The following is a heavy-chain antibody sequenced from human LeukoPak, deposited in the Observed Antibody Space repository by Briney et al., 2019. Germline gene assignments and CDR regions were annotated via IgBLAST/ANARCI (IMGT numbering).Heavy chain of an antibody. J-gene: IGHJ4*02. V-gene: IGHV3-9*01. Sequence: GRSLRLSCAASGFTFDDYAMHWVRQAPGKGLEWVSGICWNSGSIGYADSVKGRFTISRDNAKNSLYLQMNSLRAEDTALYYCAKTGIAAAGIIANYFDYWGQGTLVTVSS. CDR1: GFTFDDYA. D-gene: IGHD6-13*01. CDR3: AKTGIAAAGIIANYFDY. CDR2: ICWNSGSI.